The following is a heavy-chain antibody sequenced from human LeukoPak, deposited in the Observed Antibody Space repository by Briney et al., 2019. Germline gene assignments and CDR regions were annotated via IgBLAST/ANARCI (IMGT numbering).Heavy chain of an antibody. CDR3: ARENYYDSSGYRSWFDP. D-gene: IGHD3-22*01. Sequence: ASVKVSCKASGYTFTGYYMHWVRQAPGQGLEWMGWINPNSGGTNYAQKFQGRVTMTRDTSISTAYMELSRLRSDDTAVYYCARENYYDSSGYRSWFDPWGQGTLVTVSS. CDR1: GYTFTGYY. J-gene: IGHJ5*02. V-gene: IGHV1-2*02. CDR2: INPNSGGT.